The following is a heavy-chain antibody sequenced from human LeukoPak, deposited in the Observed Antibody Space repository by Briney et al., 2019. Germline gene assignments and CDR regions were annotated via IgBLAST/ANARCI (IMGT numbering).Heavy chain of an antibody. CDR1: GFTFSDYW. J-gene: IGHJ6*04. D-gene: IGHD3-16*01. V-gene: IGHV3-7*01. CDR2: IKEDGSDK. Sequence: PGGSLRLSCAVSGFTFSDYWTTWVRQAPGRGLEWVANIKEDGSDKQYVDSVQGRFTISRDNAENSLYLQMNSLRAEDTAVYYCVRESSVWVGPGIGRPLDVWGKGTAVTVSS. CDR3: VRESSVWVGPGIGRPLDV.